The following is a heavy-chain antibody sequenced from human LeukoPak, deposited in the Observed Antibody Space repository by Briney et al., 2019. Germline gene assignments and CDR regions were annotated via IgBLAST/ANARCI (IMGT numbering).Heavy chain of an antibody. CDR1: GFTFDDYA. V-gene: IGHV3-9*01. CDR2: ISWNSGSI. CDR3: AKGRSRGYSYGFIFP. Sequence: GRSLRLSCAASGFTFDDYAMHWVRQAPGNGLEWVSGISWNSGSIGYADSVKGRFTISRDNAKNSLYLQMNSLRAEDTALYYCAKGRSRGYSYGFIFPWGQGTLVTVSS. J-gene: IGHJ5*02. D-gene: IGHD5-18*01.